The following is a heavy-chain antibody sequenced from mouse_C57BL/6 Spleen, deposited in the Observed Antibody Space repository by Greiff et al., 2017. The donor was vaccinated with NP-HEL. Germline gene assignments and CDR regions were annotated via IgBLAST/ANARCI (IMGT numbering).Heavy chain of an antibody. V-gene: IGHV1-82*01. CDR3: AREQEYYGSRELAY. CDR2: IYPGDGDT. Sequence: QVQLQQSGPELVKPGASVKISCKASGYAFSSSWMNWVKQRPGKGLEWIGRIYPGDGDTNYNGKFKGKATLTADKSSSTADMQLSSLTSDDAAVYFCAREQEYYGSRELAYWGQGTLVTVSA. D-gene: IGHD1-1*01. CDR1: GYAFSSSW. J-gene: IGHJ3*01.